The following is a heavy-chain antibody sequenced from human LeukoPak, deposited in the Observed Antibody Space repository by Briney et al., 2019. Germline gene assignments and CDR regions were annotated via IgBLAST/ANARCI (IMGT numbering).Heavy chain of an antibody. D-gene: IGHD1-1*01. CDR1: GFTFSSYW. V-gene: IGHV3-74*01. CDR3: AKDLRDNFYYFDY. Sequence: GGSLRLSCAASGFTFSSYWMHWVRQAPGKGLVWVSRINSHGSSAYYADSVKGRFTISRDNSKNTLYLQMNSLRAEDTAVYYCAKDLRDNFYYFDYWGQGTLVTVSS. CDR2: INSHGSSA. J-gene: IGHJ4*02.